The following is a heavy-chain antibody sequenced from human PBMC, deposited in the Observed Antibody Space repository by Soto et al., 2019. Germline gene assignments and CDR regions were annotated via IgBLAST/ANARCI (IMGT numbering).Heavy chain of an antibody. CDR3: ATGGSGYFTY. J-gene: IGHJ4*02. CDR1: GFTSNPYW. CDR2: IKSDGSYT. D-gene: IGHD3-22*01. V-gene: IGHV3-74*01. Sequence: EVQLVESGAGLVQPGGPLRLSFAASGFTSNPYWMQWVRPAPGKGLVWVSRIKSDGSYTNYADSVKGRFTISRDNAKNTLFLQMNSLGAEDTAVYYCATGGSGYFTYWGQGTLVTVSS.